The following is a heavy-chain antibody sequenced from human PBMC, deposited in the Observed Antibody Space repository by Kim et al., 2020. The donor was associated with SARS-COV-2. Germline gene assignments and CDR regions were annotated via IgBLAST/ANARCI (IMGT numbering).Heavy chain of an antibody. D-gene: IGHD1-1*01. CDR3: ASLAGPYAFDI. CDR2: ISSSSSYI. V-gene: IGHV3-21*01. Sequence: GGSLRLSCAASGFTFSSYSMNWVRQAPGKGLEWVSSISSSSSYIYYADSVKGRFTISRDNAKNSLYLQMNSLRAEDTAVYYCASLAGPYAFDIWGQGTMVTVSS. J-gene: IGHJ3*02. CDR1: GFTFSSYS.